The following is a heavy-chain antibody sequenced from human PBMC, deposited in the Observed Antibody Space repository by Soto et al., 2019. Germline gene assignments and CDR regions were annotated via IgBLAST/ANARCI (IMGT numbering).Heavy chain of an antibody. CDR3: ARESYCSSTSCYFDP. Sequence: PSETLSLTCTVSGGSISSYYWSWIRQPPGKGLEWIGYIYYSGSTNYNPSLKSRVTISVDTSKNQFSLKLSSVTAADTAVYYCARESYCSSTSCYFDPWGQGTLVTVSS. V-gene: IGHV4-59*12. J-gene: IGHJ5*02. CDR2: IYYSGST. CDR1: GGSISSYY. D-gene: IGHD2-2*01.